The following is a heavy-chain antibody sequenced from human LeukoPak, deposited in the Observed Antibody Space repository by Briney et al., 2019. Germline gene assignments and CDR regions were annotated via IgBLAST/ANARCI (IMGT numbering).Heavy chain of an antibody. CDR3: ARTPVPPYYYDSSGYHGDY. CDR1: GGSISSYY. Sequence: SETLSLTCTVSGGSISSYYWSWIRQPPGKGLEWIGYIYYSGGTNYNPSLKSRVTISVDTSKNQFSLKLSSVTAADTAVYYCARTPVPPYYYDSSGYHGDYWGQGTLVTVSS. V-gene: IGHV4-59*01. CDR2: IYYSGGT. J-gene: IGHJ4*02. D-gene: IGHD3-22*01.